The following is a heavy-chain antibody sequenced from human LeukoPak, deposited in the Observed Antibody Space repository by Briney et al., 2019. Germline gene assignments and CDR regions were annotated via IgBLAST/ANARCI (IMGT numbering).Heavy chain of an antibody. CDR2: IKHDGSEE. Sequence: PGGSLRLSCAASGFTFSNYWMSWVRQAPGRGLEWVAHIKHDGSEEYYVVSMKGRFTVSRDNARNSLYLQMNSLRAEDTAVYYCATEKFDYWGQGTLVTVSS. J-gene: IGHJ4*02. V-gene: IGHV3-7*01. CDR1: GFTFSNYW. CDR3: ATEKFDY.